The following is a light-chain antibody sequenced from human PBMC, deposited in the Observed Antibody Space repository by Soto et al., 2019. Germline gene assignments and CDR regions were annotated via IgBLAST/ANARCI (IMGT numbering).Light chain of an antibody. V-gene: IGLV1-40*01. CDR2: GNS. CDR1: SSNIGAGYG. Sequence: QSVLTQPPSVSGAPGQRVTISCTGSSSNIGAGYGVHWYQQLPGTAPKLLIYGNSNRPSGVPHRFSGSKSGTSASLAITGLQAEDEADYYCQSYASSLSGWVFGGGTKLTVL. J-gene: IGLJ3*02. CDR3: QSYASSLSGWV.